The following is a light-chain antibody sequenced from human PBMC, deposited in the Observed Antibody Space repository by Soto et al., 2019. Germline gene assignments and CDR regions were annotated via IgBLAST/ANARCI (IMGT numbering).Light chain of an antibody. J-gene: IGLJ1*01. CDR1: SIDVGDYNY. CDR2: DVS. V-gene: IGLV2-11*01. Sequence: QSALTQPRSVSGSPGQSVTISCTGTSIDVGDYNYVSWYQQHPGKATKLMIYDVSKRPSGVPDRFSGSKSGNTASLTISGLQAEDEADYYCCSYAGNYYVFGTGTKPTVL. CDR3: CSYAGNYYV.